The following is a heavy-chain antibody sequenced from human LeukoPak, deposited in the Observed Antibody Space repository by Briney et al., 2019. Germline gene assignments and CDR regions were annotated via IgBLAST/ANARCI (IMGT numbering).Heavy chain of an antibody. V-gene: IGHV1-24*01. J-gene: IGHJ5*02. Sequence: ASVKVSCKVSGYTLTELSMHWVRQAPGKGLEWMGGFDPEDGETIYAQKFQGRVTMTEDTSTDTAYMELSSLRSEDTAVYYCARDRPLGFYYYGSGSLTGFDPWGQGTLVTVSS. CDR2: FDPEDGET. CDR3: ARDRPLGFYYYGSGSLTGFDP. D-gene: IGHD3-10*01. CDR1: GYTLTELS.